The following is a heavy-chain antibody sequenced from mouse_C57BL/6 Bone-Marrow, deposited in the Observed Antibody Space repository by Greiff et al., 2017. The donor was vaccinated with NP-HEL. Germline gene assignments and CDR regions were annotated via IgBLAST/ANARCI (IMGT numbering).Heavy chain of an antibody. CDR1: GYTFTSYG. CDR3: ASTDMAYYFDN. Sequence: VQLQQSGAELARPGASVKLSCKASGYTFTSYGISWVKQRTGQGLEWIGEIYPRSGNTYYNETFKGTATLTADKSSSTADIELRSLTTYDSAVYFCASTDMAYYFDNWGQGTTLTVSS. J-gene: IGHJ2*01. V-gene: IGHV1-81*01. CDR2: IYPRSGNT.